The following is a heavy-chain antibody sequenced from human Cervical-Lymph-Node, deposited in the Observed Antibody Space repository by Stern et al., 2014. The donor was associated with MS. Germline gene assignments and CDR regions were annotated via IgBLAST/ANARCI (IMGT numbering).Heavy chain of an antibody. D-gene: IGHD3-10*01. CDR2: IYTSGST. Sequence: QVQLQESGPGLVKPSETLSLTCTVSGGSISSYYWSWIRQPAGKGLEWIGRIYTSGSTNYNPSLKSRVTMSVDTSKNQFPLKLGSVTAADTAVYYCARDPYYYGSGSSYGMDVWGQGTTVTVSS. V-gene: IGHV4-4*07. CDR3: ARDPYYYGSGSSYGMDV. CDR1: GGSISSYY. J-gene: IGHJ6*02.